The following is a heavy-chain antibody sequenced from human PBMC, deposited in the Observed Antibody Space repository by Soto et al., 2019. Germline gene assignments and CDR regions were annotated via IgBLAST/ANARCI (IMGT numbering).Heavy chain of an antibody. CDR2: IKSKTDGGTT. J-gene: IGHJ5*02. D-gene: IGHD3-16*01. Sequence: EVQLVESGGGLVKPGGSLRLSCAASGFTFSNAWMNWVRQAPGKGLGWVGHIKSKTDGGTTGYAAPVKGRFTISRDDSKNTLYLQMNSLKTEDTAVYYCTTVGPLPWGQGTLVTVSS. CDR3: TTVGPLP. CDR1: GFTFSNAW. V-gene: IGHV3-15*07.